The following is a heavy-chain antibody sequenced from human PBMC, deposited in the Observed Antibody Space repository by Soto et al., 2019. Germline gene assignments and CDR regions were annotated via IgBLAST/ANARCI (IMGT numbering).Heavy chain of an antibody. CDR2: IRNKANSYAK. Sequence: EVQLVESGGGLVQPGGSLKLSCAASGFTFSDSTMHWVRQASGKGLEWVGRIRNKANSYAKAYAASVKGRFTVARDDSKNTAYLQMNGLKTEDTAVYYCTSSFVVVTAIAASWGQGTLVTVSS. J-gene: IGHJ5*02. V-gene: IGHV3-73*02. D-gene: IGHD2-21*02. CDR1: GFTFSDST. CDR3: TSSFVVVTAIAAS.